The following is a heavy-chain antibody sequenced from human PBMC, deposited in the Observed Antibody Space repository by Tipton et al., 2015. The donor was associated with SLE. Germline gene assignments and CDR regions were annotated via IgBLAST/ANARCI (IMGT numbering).Heavy chain of an antibody. V-gene: IGHV5-51*01. Sequence: QSGPEVKKPGESLKISCKTSGYSFTNYWIGWVRQMPGKGLEWMGIIYPGDSETRYSPSFQGHVTISADKSITTAYLQWSSLKASDTAMYYCARLGGFGESSVDYYYYMDVWGKGTTVTVSS. CDR3: ARLGGFGESSVDYYYYMDV. CDR2: IYPGDSET. D-gene: IGHD3-10*01. CDR1: GYSFTNYW. J-gene: IGHJ6*03.